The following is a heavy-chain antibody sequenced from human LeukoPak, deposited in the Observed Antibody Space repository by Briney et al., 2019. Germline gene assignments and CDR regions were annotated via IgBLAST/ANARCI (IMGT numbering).Heavy chain of an antibody. D-gene: IGHD2-2*03. CDR3: ARFPVDVVEGDDY. CDR2: IIPIFGTA. J-gene: IGHJ4*02. V-gene: IGHV1-69*01. Sequence: SVKVSCKASGGTFSSYAISWVRQAPGQGLEWMGGIIPIFGTANYAQKFQGRVTITADESTSTAYMELSGLRSEDTAVYYCARFPVDVVEGDDYWGQGTLVTVSS. CDR1: GGTFSSYA.